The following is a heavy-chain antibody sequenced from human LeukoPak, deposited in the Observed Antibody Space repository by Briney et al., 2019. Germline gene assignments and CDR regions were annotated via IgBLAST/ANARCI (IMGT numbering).Heavy chain of an antibody. D-gene: IGHD3-10*01. Sequence: GGSLRLSCAASGVTLSPYGMHWVRQAPGKGLEWVAVISYEGGTQHYADSVKGRYIISRDYPRNTLYLQMNNLRTEDTAVYYCAKEGTPQVSTWYDLWGQGTQVIVSS. J-gene: IGHJ5*02. V-gene: IGHV3-30*18. CDR2: ISYEGGTQ. CDR1: GVTLSPYG. CDR3: AKEGTPQVSTWYDL.